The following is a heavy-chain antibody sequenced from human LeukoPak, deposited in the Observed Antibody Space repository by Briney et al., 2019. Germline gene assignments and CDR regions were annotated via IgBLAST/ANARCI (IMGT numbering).Heavy chain of an antibody. CDR2: IYPGDSDT. D-gene: IGHD6-13*01. CDR3: ARHEAAAAIDY. CDR1: GYRFTSYW. J-gene: IGHJ4*02. Sequence: GESLKISCKGSGYRFTSYWIAWVRQMPGKGLEWMGIIYPGDSDTRYSPSFQGQVTISADKSINTAYLQWSSLKASHTAMYYCARHEAAAAIDYWGQGTLVTVSS. V-gene: IGHV5-51*01.